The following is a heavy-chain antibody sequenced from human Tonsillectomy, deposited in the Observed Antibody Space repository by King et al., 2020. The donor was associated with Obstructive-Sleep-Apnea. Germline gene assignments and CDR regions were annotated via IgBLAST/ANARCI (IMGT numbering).Heavy chain of an antibody. CDR2: IYYSGST. CDR3: ARDIVVVVAARNEMGFDY. Sequence: QLQESGPGLVKPSETLSLTCTVSGGSISSSSYYWGWIRQPPGKGLEWIGGIYYSGSTYYNPSLKSLVTISVDTSKNQFSLKLSSVTAADTAVYYCARDIVVVVAARNEMGFDYWGQGTLVTVSS. V-gene: IGHV4-39*07. D-gene: IGHD2-15*01. J-gene: IGHJ4*02. CDR1: GGSISSSSYY.